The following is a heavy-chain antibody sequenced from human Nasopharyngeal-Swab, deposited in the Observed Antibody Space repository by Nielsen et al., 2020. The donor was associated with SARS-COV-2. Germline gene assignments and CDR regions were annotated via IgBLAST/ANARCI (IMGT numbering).Heavy chain of an antibody. V-gene: IGHV3-23*01. CDR2: ISELGSGI. CDR1: GFSITTYG. J-gene: IGHJ4*02. D-gene: IGHD3-16*02. CDR3: TRGLTRHIVQWNPSPY. Sequence: GESLKISCAASGFSITTYGMTWVRQAPGKGLEWVSSISELGSGIYYADSVWGRFTISRDTSKNTVYLQMNTLRADDTALYFCTRGLTRHIVQWNPSPYWGQGTLVTVSS.